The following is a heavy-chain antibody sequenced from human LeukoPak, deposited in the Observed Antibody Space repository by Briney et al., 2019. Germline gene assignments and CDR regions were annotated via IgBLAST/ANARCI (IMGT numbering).Heavy chain of an antibody. J-gene: IGHJ4*02. CDR3: AKDTSIGKYCTNGVCSPFDY. Sequence: TGGSLTLSCAGSGFPFSSYAMSWVRQAPGQGLEWVSVISDSGDYTSYADSVRGRFTISRDNSRNTLYLQMISLRPEDTAVYYCAKDTSIGKYCTNGVCSPFDYGGQGTLVTVSS. V-gene: IGHV3-23*01. CDR1: GFPFSSYA. CDR2: ISDSGDYT. D-gene: IGHD2-8*01.